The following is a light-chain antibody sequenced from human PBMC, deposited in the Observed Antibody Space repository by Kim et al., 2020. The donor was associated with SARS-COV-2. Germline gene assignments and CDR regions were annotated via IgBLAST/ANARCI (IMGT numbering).Light chain of an antibody. V-gene: IGLV2-14*03. CDR2: NFS. CDR1: SSDVGGYNY. CDR3: SSYTSSRTVI. Sequence: QSALTQPASVSGSPGQSITISCTGTSSDVGGYNYVSWYQHHPGKAPKLMIYNFSKRPSGVSNRFSGSKSGNTASLTISGLQAEDEADYYCSSYTSSRTVIFGGGTQLTVL. J-gene: IGLJ2*01.